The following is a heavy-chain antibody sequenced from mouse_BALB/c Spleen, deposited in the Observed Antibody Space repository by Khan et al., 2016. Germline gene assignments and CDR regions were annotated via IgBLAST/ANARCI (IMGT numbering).Heavy chain of an antibody. CDR1: GYTFTDYA. D-gene: IGHD2-2*01. J-gene: IGHJ4*01. CDR2: ISTYYGDA. Sequence: VQLKQSGAELVRPGVSVKISCKGSGYTFTDYAVYWVKQSHAKSLEWIGVISTYYGDASYNQKFKGKATMTVDKSSSTAYMELARLTSEDSAIYYCARGYGYDGLYYAMDYWVKEPQSPSPQ. V-gene: IGHV1S137*01. CDR3: ARGYGYDGLYYAMDY.